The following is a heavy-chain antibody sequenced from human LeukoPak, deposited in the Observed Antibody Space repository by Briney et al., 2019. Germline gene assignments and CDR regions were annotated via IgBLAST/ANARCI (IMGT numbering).Heavy chain of an antibody. CDR2: IYYSGST. J-gene: IGHJ3*02. Sequence: PSETLSLTCTVSGGSISSNNYYWGWIRQPPGKGLEWIGSIYYSGSTYYNPSLKSRVTISIDTSKNQFSLKLSSVTAADTAVYYCAREGIAAAGTNAFDIWGQGTMVTVSS. CDR1: GGSISSNNYY. D-gene: IGHD6-13*01. CDR3: AREGIAAAGTNAFDI. V-gene: IGHV4-39*02.